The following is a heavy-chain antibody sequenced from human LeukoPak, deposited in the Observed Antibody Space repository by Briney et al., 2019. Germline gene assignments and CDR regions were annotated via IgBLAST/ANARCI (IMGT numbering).Heavy chain of an antibody. J-gene: IGHJ4*02. CDR1: GGSISSSSYY. CDR3: ARLGIRGGFDY. D-gene: IGHD3-16*01. Sequence: SETLSLTCTVSGGSISSSSYYWSWIRQPAGKGLEWIGRIYTSGSTNYNPSLKSRVTMSVDTSKNQFSLKLSSVTAADTAVYYCARLGIRGGFDYWGQGTLVTVSS. CDR2: IYTSGST. V-gene: IGHV4-61*02.